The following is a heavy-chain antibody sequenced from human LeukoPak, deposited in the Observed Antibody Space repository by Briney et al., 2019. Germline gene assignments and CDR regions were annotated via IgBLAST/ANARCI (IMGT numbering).Heavy chain of an antibody. CDR2: ISPNTGGP. J-gene: IGHJ4*02. CDR3: ARQRYGYYLDY. D-gene: IGHD5-18*01. V-gene: IGHV1-2*06. CDR1: AYTFTGYS. Sequence: GASVKVSCRASAYTFTGYSMHWVRQAPGQGLEWVGRISPNTGGPNYAEKFQGRVTMTRDTSISTAYMELRRVRYDDTAVYYCARQRYGYYLDYWGQGTLVTVSS.